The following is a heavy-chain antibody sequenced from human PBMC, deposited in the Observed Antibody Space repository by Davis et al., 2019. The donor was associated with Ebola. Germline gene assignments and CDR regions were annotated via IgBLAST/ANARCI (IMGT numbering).Heavy chain of an antibody. CDR1: GFTFSSYG. J-gene: IGHJ6*02. Sequence: GGSLKISCAASGFTFSSYGMHWVRQAPGKGLEWVAVISYDGSNKYYADSVKGRFTISRDNSKNTLYLQMNSLRAEDTAVYYCANAVAGHYYYYYGMDVWGQGTTVTVSS. D-gene: IGHD6-19*01. CDR3: ANAVAGHYYYYYGMDV. V-gene: IGHV3-30*18. CDR2: ISYDGSNK.